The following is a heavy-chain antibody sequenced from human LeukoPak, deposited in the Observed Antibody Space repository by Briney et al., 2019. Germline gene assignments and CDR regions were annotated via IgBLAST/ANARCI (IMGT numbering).Heavy chain of an antibody. CDR2: ISDDETYK. CDR3: AKDGLSAYYYDSSGYYPLLNWFDP. CDR1: GFTFNSYS. D-gene: IGHD3-22*01. V-gene: IGHV3-30-3*01. Sequence: GGSLRLSCAASGFTFNSYSMHWVRQAPGKGLEWVTAISDDETYKFYADSVKGRFTISRDNSKNTLYLQMNSLRAEDTAVYYCAKDGLSAYYYDSSGYYPLLNWFDPWGQGTLVTVSS. J-gene: IGHJ5*02.